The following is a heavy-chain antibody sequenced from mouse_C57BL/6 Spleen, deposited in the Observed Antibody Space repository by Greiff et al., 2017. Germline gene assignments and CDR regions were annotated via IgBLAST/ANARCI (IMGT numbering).Heavy chain of an antibody. CDR1: GYTFTDHT. J-gene: IGHJ4*01. V-gene: IGHV1-78*01. CDR2: IYPRDGST. CDR3: ARWNYDYDAYYAMDY. D-gene: IGHD2-4*01. Sequence: VQLQQSDAELVKPGASVKISCKVSGYTFTDHTIHWMKQRPEQGLEWIGYIYPRDGSTKYNEKFKGKATLTADKSSSTAYMQLNSLTSEDSAVYFCARWNYDYDAYYAMDYWGQGTSVTVSS.